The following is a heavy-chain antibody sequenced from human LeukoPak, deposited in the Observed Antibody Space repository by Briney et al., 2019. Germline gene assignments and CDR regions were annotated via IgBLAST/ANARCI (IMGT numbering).Heavy chain of an antibody. D-gene: IGHD1-1*01. Sequence: GESLKISCKGSGYSFTSYWIGWVRQMPGKGLEWMGIIYPGDSDTRYSPSFQGQVTISADKSISTAYLQWSSLKASDTAMYYCARLSGESTTGTYYYYYYMDVWGKGTTVTVSS. CDR2: IYPGDSDT. V-gene: IGHV5-51*01. CDR1: GYSFTSYW. J-gene: IGHJ6*03. CDR3: ARLSGESTTGTYYYYYYMDV.